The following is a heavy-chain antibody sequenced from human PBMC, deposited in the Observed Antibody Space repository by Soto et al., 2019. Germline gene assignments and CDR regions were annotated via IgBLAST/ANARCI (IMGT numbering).Heavy chain of an antibody. Sequence: GGSLRLSCAASGFTFSSYGMHWVRQAPGKGLEWVAVISYDGSNKYYADSVKGRFTISRDNSKNTLYLQMNSLRAEDTAVYYCAKGLSYDILTGYSPYYYYGMDVWGQGTTVTVSS. V-gene: IGHV3-30*18. J-gene: IGHJ6*02. D-gene: IGHD3-9*01. CDR3: AKGLSYDILTGYSPYYYYGMDV. CDR2: ISYDGSNK. CDR1: GFTFSSYG.